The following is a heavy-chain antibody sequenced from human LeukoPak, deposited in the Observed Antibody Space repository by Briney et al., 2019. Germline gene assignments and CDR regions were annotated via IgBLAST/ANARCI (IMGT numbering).Heavy chain of an antibody. CDR3: AKRYSSVWEYFDY. D-gene: IGHD6-19*01. CDR1: GFTFSSYA. Sequence: PGGSLRLSCAASGFTFSSYAMSWVRQAPGKGLEWVSAISGSGGSTYYADSVKGRFTISRDNSKNTLYLQMNSLRAEDTAEYYCAKRYSSVWEYFDYWGQGTLVTVSS. J-gene: IGHJ4*02. V-gene: IGHV3-23*01. CDR2: ISGSGGST.